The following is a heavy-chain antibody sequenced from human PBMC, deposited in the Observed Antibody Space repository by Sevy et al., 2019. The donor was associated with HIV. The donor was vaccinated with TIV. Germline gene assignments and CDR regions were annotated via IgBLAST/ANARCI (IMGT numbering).Heavy chain of an antibody. CDR3: ARDKLPPVMVTMVRGALSYYFDY. CDR2: IWYDGSNK. Sequence: GGSLRLSCAASGFTFSSYGMHWVRQTPGKGLEWVAVIWYDGSNKYYADSVKGRLTISRDNSKNTLYLQMNSLRAEDTPVYYCARDKLPPVMVTMVRGALSYYFDYWGQGTLVTVSS. CDR1: GFTFSSYG. V-gene: IGHV3-33*01. D-gene: IGHD3-10*01. J-gene: IGHJ4*02.